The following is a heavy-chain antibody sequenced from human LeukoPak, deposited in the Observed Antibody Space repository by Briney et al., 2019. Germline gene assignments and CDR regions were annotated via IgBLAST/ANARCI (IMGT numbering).Heavy chain of an antibody. J-gene: IGHJ4*02. V-gene: IGHV4-30-4*08. CDR3: ARDPTRSHEWELRYPDY. CDR2: IYYSGSI. D-gene: IGHD1-26*01. CDR1: GGSISSGDYY. Sequence: NSSETLSLTCTVSGGSISSGDYYWSWIRQPPGKGLEWIGYIYYSGSIYYNPSLKSRVTISVDTSKNQFSLKLSSVTAADTAVYYCARDPTRSHEWELRYPDYWGQGTLVTVSS.